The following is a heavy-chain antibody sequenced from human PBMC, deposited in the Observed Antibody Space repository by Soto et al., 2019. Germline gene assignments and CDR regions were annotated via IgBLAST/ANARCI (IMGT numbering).Heavy chain of an antibody. CDR1: GFTFSDYY. V-gene: IGHV3-11*01. CDR3: ARIGPPLDY. CDR2: IRSSGSPI. D-gene: IGHD3-10*01. Sequence: QVQLVESGGGLVKPGGSLRLSCAASGFTFSDYYMSWIRQAPGKGLERVSYIRSSGSPIYYADCVKGRFTISRYNAKNSLYLQMNSLSAADTAVYCGARIGPPLDYWGQGTLVTVSS. J-gene: IGHJ4*02.